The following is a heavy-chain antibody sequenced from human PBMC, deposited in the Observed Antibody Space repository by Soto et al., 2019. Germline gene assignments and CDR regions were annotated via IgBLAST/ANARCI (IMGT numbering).Heavy chain of an antibody. V-gene: IGHV3-23*01. CDR3: ATTLGPSTIAAAGKHDY. D-gene: IGHD6-13*01. CDR2: ISGSGGST. J-gene: IGHJ4*02. CDR1: GFTFSSYA. Sequence: QLSGSLRLSCAASGFTFSSYAMSWVRQAPGKWLEWVSAISGSGGSTYYADSVKGRFTISRDNSKNTLYLQMNSLRAEDTAVYYCATTLGPSTIAAAGKHDYWGQGTLDTVSS.